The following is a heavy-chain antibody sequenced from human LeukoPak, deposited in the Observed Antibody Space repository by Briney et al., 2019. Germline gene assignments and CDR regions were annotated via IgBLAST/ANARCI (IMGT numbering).Heavy chain of an antibody. D-gene: IGHD6-19*01. CDR2: INHSGST. J-gene: IGHJ4*02. CDR1: GGSFSGYY. V-gene: IGHV4-34*01. CDR3: ARGLYSGGWYGYYFDY. Sequence: PSETLSLTCAVYGGSFSGYYWSWIRQPPGKGLEWIGEINHSGSTNYNPSLKSRVTISVDTSKNQFSLKLSSVTAADTAVYYCARGLYSGGWYGYYFDYWGQGTLVTVSS.